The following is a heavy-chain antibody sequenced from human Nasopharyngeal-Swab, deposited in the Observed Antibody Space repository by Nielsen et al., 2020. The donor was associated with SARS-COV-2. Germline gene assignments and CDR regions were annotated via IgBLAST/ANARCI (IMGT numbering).Heavy chain of an antibody. J-gene: IGHJ6*02. D-gene: IGHD2-2*01. CDR3: ATGLIVVVPAAMDV. CDR2: FDPEDGET. CDR1: GYTLTELS. Sequence: ASVKVSCKVSGYTLTELSMHWVRQAPGKGLEWMGGFDPEDGETIYAQKFQGRVTMTEDTSTDTAYMELSSLRSEDTAVYYCATGLIVVVPAAMDVWGQGTTVTASS. V-gene: IGHV1-24*01.